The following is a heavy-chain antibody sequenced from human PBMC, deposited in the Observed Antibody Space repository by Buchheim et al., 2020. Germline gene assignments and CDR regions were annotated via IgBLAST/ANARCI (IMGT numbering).Heavy chain of an antibody. Sequence: EVQLVESGGGLVQPGGSLRLSCAASGFTFSSYWMNWVRQAPGKGLEWVAKIKQDGSETHYVDSVRGRLTISRAHAEKQLYLQMNSLRAEDTAVYYCARGYFSMDVWGQGTT. CDR1: GFTFSSYW. V-gene: IGHV3-7*01. J-gene: IGHJ6*03. CDR3: ARGYFSMDV. CDR2: IKQDGSET.